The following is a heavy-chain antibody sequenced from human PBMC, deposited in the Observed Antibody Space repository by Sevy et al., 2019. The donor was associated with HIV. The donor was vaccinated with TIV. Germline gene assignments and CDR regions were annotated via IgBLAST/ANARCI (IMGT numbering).Heavy chain of an antibody. CDR1: GFTFSSYW. D-gene: IGHD5-12*01. J-gene: IGHJ3*02. CDR3: ASDRRDGYNSPAFDI. V-gene: IGHV3-7*01. Sequence: GGSLRLSCAASGFTFSSYWMSWVRQAPGKGLEWVANIKQDGSEKYYVDSVKGRFTISRDNAKNSLYLQMNSLRAEDTAVYYCASDRRDGYNSPAFDIWGQGTMVTVSS. CDR2: IKQDGSEK.